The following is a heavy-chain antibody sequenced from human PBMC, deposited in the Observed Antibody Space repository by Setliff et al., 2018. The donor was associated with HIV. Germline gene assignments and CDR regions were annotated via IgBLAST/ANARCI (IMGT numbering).Heavy chain of an antibody. CDR3: ARNGCSGHSYFCEHDY. V-gene: IGHV1-3*01. CDR2: LNAGNGDT. Sequence: ASVTVSCKASGYTFTNYAIHWVRQAHGQRLEWMGGLNAGNGDTQYSQNFQGRVTITRDTSANIAYTEVNRLRSEDTAIYYCARNGCSGHSYFCEHDYWGQGTLVTVS. D-gene: IGHD2-21*02. J-gene: IGHJ4*02. CDR1: GYTFTNYA.